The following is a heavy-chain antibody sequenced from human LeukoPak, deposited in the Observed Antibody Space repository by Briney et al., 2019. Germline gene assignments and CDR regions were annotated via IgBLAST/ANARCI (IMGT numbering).Heavy chain of an antibody. Sequence: ASVKASCKASGGTFISYAISWVRQAPGQGLEWMGWINAGNGNTKYSRKFQGRVTITRDTSASTAYMELSSLRSEDTAVYYCARYYYDSSGYTPWGQGTLVTVSS. V-gene: IGHV1-3*01. CDR1: GGTFISYA. CDR3: ARYYYDSSGYTP. D-gene: IGHD3-22*01. CDR2: INAGNGNT. J-gene: IGHJ5*02.